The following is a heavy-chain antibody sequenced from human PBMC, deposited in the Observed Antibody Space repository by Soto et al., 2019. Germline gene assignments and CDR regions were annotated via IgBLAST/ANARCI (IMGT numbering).Heavy chain of an antibody. D-gene: IGHD2-2*01. CDR3: ARRIVVVPAAMLSWFDP. CDR2: IYYSGST. CDR1: GGSIGSYY. Sequence: SETLSLTCTVSGGSIGSYYWSWIRQPPGKRLEWIGYIYYSGSTNYNPSLKSRVTISVDTSKNQFSLKLSSVTAADTAVYYCARRIVVVPAAMLSWFDPWGQGTLVTVSS. J-gene: IGHJ5*02. V-gene: IGHV4-59*08.